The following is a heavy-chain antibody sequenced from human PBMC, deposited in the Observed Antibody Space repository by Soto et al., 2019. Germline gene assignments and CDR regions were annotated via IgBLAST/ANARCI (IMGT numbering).Heavy chain of an antibody. CDR1: GGSISSSNW. J-gene: IGHJ3*02. CDR2: IYHSGST. Sequence: PSETLSLTCAVSGGSISSSNWWSWVRQPPGKGLEWIGEIYHSGSTNYNPSLKSRVTISVDKSKNQFSLKLSSVTAADTAVYYCARDAIAAGSLGAFDIWGQGTMGTVSS. V-gene: IGHV4-4*02. CDR3: ARDAIAAGSLGAFDI. D-gene: IGHD6-13*01.